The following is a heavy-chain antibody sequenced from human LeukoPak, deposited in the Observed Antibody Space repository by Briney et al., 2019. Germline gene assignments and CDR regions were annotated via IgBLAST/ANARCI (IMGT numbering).Heavy chain of an antibody. CDR2: IYYSGST. D-gene: IGHD1-14*01. V-gene: IGHV4-30-4*08. J-gene: IGHJ4*02. CDR1: GGSISSGDYY. CDR3: ARYARELEPRDY. Sequence: SETLSLTCTVSGGSISSGDYYWSWIRQPPGKGLEWIGYIYYSGSTYYNPSLKSRVTISVDTSKNQFSLKLSSVTAADTAVYYCARYARELEPRDYWGQGTLVTVSS.